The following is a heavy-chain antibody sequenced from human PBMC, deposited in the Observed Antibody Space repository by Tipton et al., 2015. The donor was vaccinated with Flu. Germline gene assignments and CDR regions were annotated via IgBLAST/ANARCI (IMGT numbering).Heavy chain of an antibody. Sequence: TLSLTCAVSGDSIRNSNYYWGWIRQFPGKGLEWIGTVARTGDSIYNPSLKSRVTLSIDTSKNQFSLKMKSVTATDMAVYYCARRDYSNYVSDPKSWFDPWGQGTLVAVSS. V-gene: IGHV4-39*07. CDR2: VARTGDS. J-gene: IGHJ5*02. CDR3: ARRDYSNYVSDPKSWFDP. D-gene: IGHD4-11*01. CDR1: GDSIRNSNYY.